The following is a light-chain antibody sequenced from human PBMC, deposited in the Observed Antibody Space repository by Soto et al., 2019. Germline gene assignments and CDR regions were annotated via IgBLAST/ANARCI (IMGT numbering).Light chain of an antibody. CDR2: DAS. CDR3: QQYGSSPGLFT. V-gene: IGKV3-20*01. Sequence: EILLTQSPCTLSLSPGERATLSCRASQSVSSTYLAWYQQKPGQAPSLLIYDASSRATGIPDRFSGSGCGTDFTLTISRLEPEDFALYYCQQYGSSPGLFTFGPGTKVDIK. CDR1: QSVSSTY. J-gene: IGKJ3*01.